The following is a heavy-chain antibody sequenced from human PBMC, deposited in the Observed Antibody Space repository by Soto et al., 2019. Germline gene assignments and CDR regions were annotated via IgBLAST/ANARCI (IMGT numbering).Heavy chain of an antibody. CDR3: ADTYYDILTGYYYRY. Sequence: GASVKVSCQASAYTFTSYGISWVRQAPGQGLEWMGWISAYNGNTNYAQKLQGRVTMTTDTSTSTAYMELRSLRSDDTAVHYCADTYYDILTGYYYRYWGQGTLVTVSS. J-gene: IGHJ4*02. CDR2: ISAYNGNT. D-gene: IGHD3-9*01. V-gene: IGHV1-18*01. CDR1: AYTFTSYG.